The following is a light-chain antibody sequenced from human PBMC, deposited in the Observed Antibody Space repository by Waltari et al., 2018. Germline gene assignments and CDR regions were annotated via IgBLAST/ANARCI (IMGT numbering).Light chain of an antibody. Sequence: IVLTQSPGTLSLSPGERATLSCRASQSVSSSYLAWYQQKPGQAPRLLISDASRRATGIPDRFSGSGSGTDFTITISRLEPEDFAVYYCQQYDGTLTFGGGTKVEIK. CDR3: QQYDGTLT. CDR2: DAS. CDR1: QSVSSSY. V-gene: IGKV3-20*01. J-gene: IGKJ4*01.